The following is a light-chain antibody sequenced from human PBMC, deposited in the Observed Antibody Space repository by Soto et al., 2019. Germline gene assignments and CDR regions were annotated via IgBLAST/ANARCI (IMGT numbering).Light chain of an antibody. CDR3: QSYDSSLRGYV. V-gene: IGLV1-40*01. CDR2: ANS. CDR1: SSNIGAGYD. Sequence: QSVLTQPPSVSGAPGQRVSISCTGGSSNIGAGYDVHWYLQLPGTAPKVLIYANSNRPSGVPDRFSGSKPGTSASLAITGLQAEDEADYYCQSYDSSLRGYVFGTGTKVTVL. J-gene: IGLJ1*01.